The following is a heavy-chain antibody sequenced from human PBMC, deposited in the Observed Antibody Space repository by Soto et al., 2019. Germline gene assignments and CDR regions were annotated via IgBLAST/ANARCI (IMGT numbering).Heavy chain of an antibody. Sequence: QVQLVQSGAEVKKPGSSVKVSCKASGGTFSSYAISWVRQAPGQGLEWMGGIIPIFGTANYAQKFQGRVTITADESTSTAYMELSSLRSEDTAVYYCARGFEGNTIFLTPYYFDYWGQGTLVTVSS. CDR1: GGTFSSYA. CDR2: IIPIFGTA. D-gene: IGHD3-9*01. CDR3: ARGFEGNTIFLTPYYFDY. J-gene: IGHJ4*02. V-gene: IGHV1-69*12.